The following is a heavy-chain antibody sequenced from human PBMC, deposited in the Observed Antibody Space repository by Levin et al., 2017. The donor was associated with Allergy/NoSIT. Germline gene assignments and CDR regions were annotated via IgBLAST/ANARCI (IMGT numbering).Heavy chain of an antibody. CDR1: GFTFSSYA. Sequence: GGSLRLSCAASGFTFSSYAMHWVRQAPGKGLEWVAVISYDGSNKYYADSVKGRFTISRDNSKNTLYLQMNSLRAEDTAVYYCARVGDVRMGSVTPSGYYYYDGMDVWGQGTTVTVSS. CDR3: ARVGDVRMGSVTPSGYYYYDGMDV. V-gene: IGHV3-30-3*01. D-gene: IGHD3-10*02. CDR2: ISYDGSNK. J-gene: IGHJ6*02.